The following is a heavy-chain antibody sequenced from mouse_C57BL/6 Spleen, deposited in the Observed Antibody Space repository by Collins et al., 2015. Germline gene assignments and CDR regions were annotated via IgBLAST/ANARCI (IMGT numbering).Heavy chain of an antibody. CDR1: GYTFTSYW. CDR3: ARPSFYSNYGSYAMDY. V-gene: IGHV1-50*01. J-gene: IGHJ4*01. Sequence: QVQLQQPGAELVKPGASVKLSCKASGYTFTSYWMQWVKQRPGQGLEWIGGIDPSDSYTNYNQKFKGKATLTVDTSSSTAYMQLSSLTSEDSAVYYCARPSFYSNYGSYAMDYWGQGTSVTVSS. D-gene: IGHD2-5*01. CDR2: IDPSDSYT.